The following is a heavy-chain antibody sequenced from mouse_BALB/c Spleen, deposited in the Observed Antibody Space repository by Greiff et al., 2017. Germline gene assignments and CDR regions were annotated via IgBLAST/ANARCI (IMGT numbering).Heavy chain of an antibody. CDR3: AREDGNYEGYAMDY. J-gene: IGHJ4*01. CDR1: GFTFSDYY. Sequence: EVKLMESGGGLVKPGGSLKLSCAASGFTFSDYYMYWVRQTPEKRLEWVATISDGGSYTYYPDSVKGRFPISRDNAKNNLYLQMSSLKSEDTAMYYCAREDGNYEGYAMDYWGQGTSVTVSS. CDR2: ISDGGSYT. V-gene: IGHV5-4*02. D-gene: IGHD2-1*01.